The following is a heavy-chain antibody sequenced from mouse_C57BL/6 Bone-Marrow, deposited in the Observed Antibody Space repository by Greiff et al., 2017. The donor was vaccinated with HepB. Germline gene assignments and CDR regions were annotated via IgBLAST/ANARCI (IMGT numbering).Heavy chain of an antibody. V-gene: IGHV1-18*01. D-gene: IGHD4-1*01. CDR1: GYKFTDYN. CDR3: ARCWDGYAMDY. Sequence: DVQLQESGPELVKPGASVKIPCKASGYKFTDYNMDWVKQSHGKSLEWIGDINPNNGGTIYNQKFKGKATLTVDKSSSTAYMELRSLTSEDTAVYYCARCWDGYAMDYWGQGTSVTVSS. J-gene: IGHJ4*01. CDR2: INPNNGGT.